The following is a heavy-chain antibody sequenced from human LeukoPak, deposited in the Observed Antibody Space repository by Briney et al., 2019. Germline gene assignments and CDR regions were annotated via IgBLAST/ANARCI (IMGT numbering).Heavy chain of an antibody. Sequence: GGSLRLSCAVSGFSVSNNYRNWVRQAPGKGLEWVSLIYSRGGTSYADSVKGRFTISRDSSKNTLFLQMNSLRVEDTAVYYCARGVDYYDSSGTIDYWGQGTLVTVSS. D-gene: IGHD3-22*01. CDR1: GFSVSNNY. V-gene: IGHV3-53*01. CDR2: IYSRGGT. J-gene: IGHJ4*02. CDR3: ARGVDYYDSSGTIDY.